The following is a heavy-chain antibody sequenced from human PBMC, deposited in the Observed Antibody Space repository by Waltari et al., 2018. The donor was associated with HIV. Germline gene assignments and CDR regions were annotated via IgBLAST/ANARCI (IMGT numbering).Heavy chain of an antibody. J-gene: IGHJ4*02. Sequence: QVRLVQSGPEVKRTGSSVRVSCKSSGGDFSDYGISWLRRAPGQGLQWMGGIIPYFGFANTAETLRARVSIEADESKNTVYLELRSLTVQDSATYFCARGTFYDDEVGAHRYRPFDAWGQGTPVSVSS. CDR3: ARGTFYDDEVGAHRYRPFDA. V-gene: IGHV1-69*01. CDR2: IIPYFGFA. CDR1: GGDFSDYG. D-gene: IGHD3-16*01.